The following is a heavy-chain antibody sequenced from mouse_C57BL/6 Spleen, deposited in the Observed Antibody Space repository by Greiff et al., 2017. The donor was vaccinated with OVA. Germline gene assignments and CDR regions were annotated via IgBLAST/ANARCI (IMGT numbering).Heavy chain of an antibody. CDR1: GFNIKDDY. V-gene: IGHV14-4*01. CDR3: TTGYGNLDY. D-gene: IGHD2-1*01. CDR2: IDPENGDT. J-gene: IGHJ2*01. Sequence: EVQLQQSGAELVRPGASVKLSCTASGFNIKDDYMHWVKQRPEQGLEWIGWIDPENGDTEYASKFQGKATITADTSSNTAYLQLSSLTSEDTAVYYCTTGYGNLDYWGQGTTLTVSS.